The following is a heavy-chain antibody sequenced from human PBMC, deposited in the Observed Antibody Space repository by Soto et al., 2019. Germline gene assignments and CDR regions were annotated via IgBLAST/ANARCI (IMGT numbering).Heavy chain of an antibody. J-gene: IGHJ5*02. CDR2: IYHSGST. Sequence: SETLSLTCAVSGYSISSGYYWGWIRQPPGKGLEWIGSIYHSGSTYYNPSLKSRVTISVDTSKNQFSLKLSSVTAADTAVYHCARVVVVVVAATSLSGWFDPWGQGTLVTV. CDR1: GYSISSGYY. CDR3: ARVVVVVVAATSLSGWFDP. V-gene: IGHV4-38-2*01. D-gene: IGHD2-15*01.